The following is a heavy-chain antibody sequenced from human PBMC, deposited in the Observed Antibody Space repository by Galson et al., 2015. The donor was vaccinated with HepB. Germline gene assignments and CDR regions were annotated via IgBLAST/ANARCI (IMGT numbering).Heavy chain of an antibody. V-gene: IGHV1-69*02. CDR2: IIPILGIA. CDR1: GGTFSSYT. Sequence: SCKASGGTFSSYTISWVRQAPGQGLEWMGRIIPILGIANYAQKFQGRVTITADKSTSTAYMELSSLRSEDTAVYYCARVVPAAMNDAFDIWGQGTMVTVSS. CDR3: ARVVPAAMNDAFDI. D-gene: IGHD2-2*01. J-gene: IGHJ3*02.